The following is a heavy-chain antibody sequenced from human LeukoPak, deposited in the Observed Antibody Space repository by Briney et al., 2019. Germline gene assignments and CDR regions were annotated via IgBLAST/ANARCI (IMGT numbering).Heavy chain of an antibody. J-gene: IGHJ5*02. CDR2: ISWNSGSI. CDR3: AKPVGATGNWFDP. D-gene: IGHD1-26*01. Sequence: GRSLRLSCAASGFTFDDYAMHWVRQAPGKGLEWVSGISWNSGSIGYADSVKGRFTISRDNAKNTLYLQMNSLRAEDTAVYYCAKPVGATGNWFDPWGQGTLVIVSS. CDR1: GFTFDDYA. V-gene: IGHV3-9*01.